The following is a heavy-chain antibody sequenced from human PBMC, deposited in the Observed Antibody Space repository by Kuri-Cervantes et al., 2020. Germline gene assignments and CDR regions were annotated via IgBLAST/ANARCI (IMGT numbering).Heavy chain of an antibody. CDR2: INNSGDVT. J-gene: IGHJ1*01. Sequence: GGSLRLSCAASGFTFSSYEMNWVRQAPGKGLEWVSGINNSGDVTHYADSVKGRFTISRDNSKNTLYLQMNSLRVDDTAVYFCAKWLAHSFDSSGFYSDWGQGTLVTVSS. CDR3: AKWLAHSFDSSGFYSD. D-gene: IGHD3-22*01. CDR1: GFTFSSYE. V-gene: IGHV3-23*01.